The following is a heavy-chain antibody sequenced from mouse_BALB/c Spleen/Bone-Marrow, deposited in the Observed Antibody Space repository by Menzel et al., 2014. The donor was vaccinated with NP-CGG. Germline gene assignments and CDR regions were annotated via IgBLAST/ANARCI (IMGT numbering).Heavy chain of an antibody. CDR2: ISCYNGAT. V-gene: IGHV1S34*01. Sequence: LVKTGASVKISCKASGYSFTGYYIHWVKQSHGKSLEWIGYISCYNGATSYHQKFKGKATFTVDTSSSTAYVQFNSLTSEDSAVYYCASPIYYDSWFAYWGQGTLVTVSA. J-gene: IGHJ3*01. CDR1: GYSFTGYY. D-gene: IGHD2-4*01. CDR3: ASPIYYDSWFAY.